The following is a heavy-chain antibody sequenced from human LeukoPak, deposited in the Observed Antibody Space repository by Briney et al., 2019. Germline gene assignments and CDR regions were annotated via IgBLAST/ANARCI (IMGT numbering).Heavy chain of an antibody. CDR3: ARAIAVTPWYFDL. J-gene: IGHJ2*01. CDR2: IRSGGSDT. V-gene: IGHV3-11*03. CDR1: GFTCSHYH. D-gene: IGHD6-19*01. Sequence: GGSLTLYCATSGFTCSHYHMSCIRQSPGKGLQWTSYIRSGGSDTNYADSVRGRFTISRDNAKNSLYLQMNSLRAEDTAVYYCARAIAVTPWYFDLWGRGTLVTVSS.